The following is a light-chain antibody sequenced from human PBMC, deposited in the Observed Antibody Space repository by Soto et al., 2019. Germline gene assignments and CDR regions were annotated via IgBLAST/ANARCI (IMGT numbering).Light chain of an antibody. Sequence: EIVLTQSPGTLSVSLGERATLSCRASQSVSSNLAWYQQKPGQAPRLLIYGASTRATGIPARFSGSGSGTEFTLTISSLQSEDFAVYYCQQYNNWPGTFGQGTKVDIK. J-gene: IGKJ1*01. V-gene: IGKV3-15*01. CDR3: QQYNNWPGT. CDR2: GAS. CDR1: QSVSSN.